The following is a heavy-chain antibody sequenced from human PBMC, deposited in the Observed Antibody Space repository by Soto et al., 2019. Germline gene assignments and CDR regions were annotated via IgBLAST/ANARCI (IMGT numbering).Heavy chain of an antibody. J-gene: IGHJ4*02. Sequence: SETLSLTCSVSSSSLSSSTYYWSWIRQPPGRGPEWIGSIYYSGNTYYKPSLKSRVSISIDTSRNQFSLKLTSVTAADTGVYYCASSSPFHYWGPGILVT. V-gene: IGHV4-39*01. CDR1: SSSLSSSTYY. D-gene: IGHD6-6*01. CDR3: ASSSPFHY. CDR2: IYYSGNT.